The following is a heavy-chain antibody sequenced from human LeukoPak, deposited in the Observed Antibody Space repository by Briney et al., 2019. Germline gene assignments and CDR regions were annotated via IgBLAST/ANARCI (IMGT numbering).Heavy chain of an antibody. CDR1: GFTLSDYN. J-gene: IGHJ4*02. Sequence: GGSLTLSCALSGFTLSDYNLIWVRHAPGKGVEWVSTINSHNTYLYYADSVKGRFTIPRDNAKDSLYLQMNSLRAEDTAVYYCARESTYYDFWSGYRTYFDYWGQGTLVTVSS. CDR2: INSHNTYL. D-gene: IGHD3-3*01. V-gene: IGHV3-21*01. CDR3: ARESTYYDFWSGYRTYFDY.